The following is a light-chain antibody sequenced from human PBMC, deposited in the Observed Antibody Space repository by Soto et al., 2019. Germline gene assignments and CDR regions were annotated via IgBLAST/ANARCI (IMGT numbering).Light chain of an antibody. CDR3: CSYAGSYTVV. Sequence: QSALTQPASVSGSPGQSVTISCTGTSSDVGGYNYVSWYQHHPGKAPKLMIYDVTKRPSGVPDRFSGSKSGNTASLTISGLQAEDEADYYCCSYAGSYTVVFGGGTKVTVL. V-gene: IGLV2-11*01. CDR1: SSDVGGYNY. CDR2: DVT. J-gene: IGLJ2*01.